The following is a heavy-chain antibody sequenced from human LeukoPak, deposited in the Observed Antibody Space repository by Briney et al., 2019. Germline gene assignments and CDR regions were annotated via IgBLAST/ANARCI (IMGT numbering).Heavy chain of an antibody. V-gene: IGHV3-21*04. D-gene: IGHD6-19*01. CDR1: GFTFSTYS. CDR2: ISSGSGDI. Sequence: GGSLRLSCAASGFTFSTYSMTWVRQSPGKGLEWVSSISSGSGDIYYADSVKGRFTISRDNAKNSVYLQMNSLRAEDTAVYYCAKVAGEEAFDIWGQGTMVTVSS. J-gene: IGHJ3*02. CDR3: AKVAGEEAFDI.